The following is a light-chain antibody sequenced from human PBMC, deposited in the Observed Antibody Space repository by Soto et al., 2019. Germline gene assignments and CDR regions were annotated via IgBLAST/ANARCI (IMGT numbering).Light chain of an antibody. J-gene: IGKJ1*01. V-gene: IGKV1-5*03. Sequence: DIQMTQSPSTLSASVGDRVTITCRASQSISSWLAWYQQKPGKAHKLLIYKASSLESGVPSRFSGSGSGTEFTLTISSLQPDDFATYYCQQYNSYLWTFRQGTKVEIK. CDR2: KAS. CDR3: QQYNSYLWT. CDR1: QSISSW.